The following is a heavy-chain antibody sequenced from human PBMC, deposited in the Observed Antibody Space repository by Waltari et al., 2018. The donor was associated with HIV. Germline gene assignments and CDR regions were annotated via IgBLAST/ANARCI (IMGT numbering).Heavy chain of an antibody. V-gene: IGHV4-34*01. D-gene: IGHD1-1*01. J-gene: IGHJ6*02. CDR1: GGSFSGYY. Sequence: QVQLQQWGAGLLKPSETLSLTCAVYGGSFSGYYCSWFRRHRGKGLEWIGEINHSGSTNYNPSLKSRVTISVDTSKNQFSLKLSSVTAADTAVYYCARGPDLTTGTIYGMDVWGQGTTVTVSS. CDR2: INHSGST. CDR3: ARGPDLTTGTIYGMDV.